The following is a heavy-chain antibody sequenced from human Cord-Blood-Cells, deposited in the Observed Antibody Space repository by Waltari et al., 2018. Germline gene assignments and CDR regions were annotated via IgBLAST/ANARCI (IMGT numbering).Heavy chain of an antibody. Sequence: EVQLVVSGGVLVKSAGSLSRSCAAPGFTFSTIWMRRAHQAPGKGLEWVANIKQDGSEKYYVDSVKGRFTISRDNAKNSLYLQMNSLRAEDTAVYYCARGLAGDDAFDIWGQGTMVTVSS. CDR3: ARGLAGDDAFDI. CDR1: GFTFSTIW. V-gene: IGHV3-7*01. J-gene: IGHJ3*02. CDR2: IKQDGSEK. D-gene: IGHD2-21*01.